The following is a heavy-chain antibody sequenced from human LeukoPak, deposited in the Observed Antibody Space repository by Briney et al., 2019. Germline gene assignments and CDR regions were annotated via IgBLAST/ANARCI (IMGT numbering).Heavy chain of an antibody. CDR2: IIPIFGTA. J-gene: IGHJ4*02. CDR1: GGTFSIYA. Sequence: SVKVSCKASGGTFSIYAISWVRQAPGQGLEWMGGIIPIFGTANYAQKFQGRVTITADESTSTAYMELSSLRSEDTAVYYCARGPGTSGYSSSFDYWGQGTLVTVSS. CDR3: ARGPGTSGYSSSFDY. V-gene: IGHV1-69*13. D-gene: IGHD6-13*01.